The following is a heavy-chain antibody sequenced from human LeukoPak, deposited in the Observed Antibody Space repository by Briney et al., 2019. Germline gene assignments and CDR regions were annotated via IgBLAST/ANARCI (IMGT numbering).Heavy chain of an antibody. J-gene: IGHJ4*02. V-gene: IGHV1-69*04. Sequence: SVKVSCKASGGTFSSCAISWVRQAPGQGLEWMGRIIPIFGIANYAQKFQGRVTITADKSTSTAYMELSSLRSEDTAVYYCASPGYSYGYWYFDYWGQGTLVTVSS. CDR1: GGTFSSCA. CDR3: ASPGYSYGYWYFDY. CDR2: IIPIFGIA. D-gene: IGHD5-18*01.